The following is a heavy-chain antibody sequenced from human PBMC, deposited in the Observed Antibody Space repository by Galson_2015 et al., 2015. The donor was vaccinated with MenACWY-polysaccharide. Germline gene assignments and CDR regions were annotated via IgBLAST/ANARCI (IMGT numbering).Heavy chain of an antibody. CDR2: INHSGST. V-gene: IGHV4-34*01. D-gene: IGHD2-2*01. CDR1: GGSFRGYC. CDR3: ARGRAYCISTTCSYYMDV. Sequence: TLSLTCAVYGGSFRGYCWSWIRQPPGKGLEWIGEINHSGSTKYNPSLKSRVTISEDTSKNQFSLQLSYVTAADTAVYFCARGRAYCISTTCSYYMDVWGKGTTVTASS. J-gene: IGHJ6*03.